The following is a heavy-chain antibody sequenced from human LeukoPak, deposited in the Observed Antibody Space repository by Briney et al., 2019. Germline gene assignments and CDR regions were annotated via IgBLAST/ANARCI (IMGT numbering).Heavy chain of an antibody. D-gene: IGHD6-13*01. CDR1: GFTFSSYW. V-gene: IGHV4-34*01. J-gene: IGHJ4*02. CDR3: ARRLGYSSSSDFDY. Sequence: GSLRLSCAASGFTFSSYWMHWVRQAPGKGLEWIGEINHSGSTNYNPSLKSRVTISVDTSKNQFSLKLSSVTAADTAVYYCARRLGYSSSSDFDYWGQGTLVTVSS. CDR2: INHSGST.